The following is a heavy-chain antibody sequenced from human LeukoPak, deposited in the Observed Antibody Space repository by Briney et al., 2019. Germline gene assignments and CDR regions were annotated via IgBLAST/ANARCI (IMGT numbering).Heavy chain of an antibody. V-gene: IGHV3-23*01. CDR3: AKAPYSGSYYYGMDV. CDR1: GFTFSSYA. CDR2: IVGSGDIT. Sequence: GGSLRLSCAASGFTFSSYAMSWVRQAPGKGLEWVSGIVGSGDITYYADSVRGRFTISRDNSKNTLYLQMNSLRAEDTAVYYCAKAPYSGSYYYGMDVWGQGTTATVSS. D-gene: IGHD2-15*01. J-gene: IGHJ6*02.